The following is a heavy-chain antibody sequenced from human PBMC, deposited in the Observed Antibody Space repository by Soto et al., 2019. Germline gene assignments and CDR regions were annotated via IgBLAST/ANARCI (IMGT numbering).Heavy chain of an antibody. Sequence: PGGSLRLSCTASGFTFGDYAMSWFRQAPGKGLEWVGFIRSKAYGGTTGYAASVKGRFTISRDDSKSIAYLQMNSLKTEDTAVYYCTRDFPTSISDYWGQGTLVTVSS. CDR3: TRDFPTSISDY. J-gene: IGHJ4*02. V-gene: IGHV3-49*03. CDR2: IRSKAYGGTT. CDR1: GFTFGDYA.